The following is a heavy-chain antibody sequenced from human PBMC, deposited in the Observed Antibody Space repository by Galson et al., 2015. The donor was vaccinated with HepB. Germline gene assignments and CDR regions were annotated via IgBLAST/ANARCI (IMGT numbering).Heavy chain of an antibody. CDR2: ISGSGGSA. CDR3: VYGSGTAGVYYFDN. CDR1: GFTFSTYA. Sequence: LRLSCAASGFTFSTYAMTWVRQAPGKGLEWVSGISGSGGSAHYADSVLGRFIISRDNSKNTLYLQMNGLRVEDTAVYYCVYGSGTAGVYYFDNWGQGTLVTVSS. V-gene: IGHV3-23*01. J-gene: IGHJ4*02. D-gene: IGHD3-10*01.